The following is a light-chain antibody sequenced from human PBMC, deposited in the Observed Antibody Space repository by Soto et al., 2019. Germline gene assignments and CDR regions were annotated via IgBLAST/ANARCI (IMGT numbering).Light chain of an antibody. CDR1: SSDVGGYNY. V-gene: IGLV2-11*01. Sequence: QSVLTQPRSVSGAPGQSVTISCTGTSSDVGGYNYVSWYQQHPGKAPRLVIYDVNQRPSGVPDRFSGSKSDNTASLTISGLQAEDEGYYYCCSYAGSFAWEFGGGTKLTVL. CDR3: CSYAGSFAWE. CDR2: DVN. J-gene: IGLJ3*02.